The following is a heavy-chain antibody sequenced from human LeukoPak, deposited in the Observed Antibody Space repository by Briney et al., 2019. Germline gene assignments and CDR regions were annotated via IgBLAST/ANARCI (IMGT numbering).Heavy chain of an antibody. V-gene: IGHV4-61*02. CDR2: IYTSGST. J-gene: IGHJ5*02. Sequence: SQTLSLTCTVSGGSIRSGSYYWSWIRQPAGKGLEWIGRIYTSGSTNYNPSLKSRVTISVDTSKNQFSLKLSSVTAADTAVYYCARDLGYGNWFDPWGQGTLVTVSS. CDR1: GGSIRSGSYY. D-gene: IGHD5-12*01. CDR3: ARDLGYGNWFDP.